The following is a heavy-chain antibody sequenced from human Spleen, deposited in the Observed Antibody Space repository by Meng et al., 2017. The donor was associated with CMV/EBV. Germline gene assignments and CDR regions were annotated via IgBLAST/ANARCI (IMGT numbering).Heavy chain of an antibody. CDR3: ARALGAAGCS. CDR2: INPNTGDT. CDR1: GCSLTTFE. D-gene: IGHD6-13*01. Sequence: ASVKVSCKASGCSLTTFEVNWVRQATGQGLEWMGWINPNTGDTGLAQKFQGRVSMTRDTSTSTAYMELSSLRAEDTAVYYCARALGAAGCSWGQGTLVTVSS. V-gene: IGHV1-8*01. J-gene: IGHJ5*02.